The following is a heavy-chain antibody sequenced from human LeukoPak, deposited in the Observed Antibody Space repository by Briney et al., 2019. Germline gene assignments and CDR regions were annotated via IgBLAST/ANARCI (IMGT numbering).Heavy chain of an antibody. V-gene: IGHV4-59*01. D-gene: IGHD2-8*01. CDR3: ARDCSRSDTNYDWFDP. CDR1: GVSISSYY. Sequence: SETLSLTCTVSGVSISSYYWSWIRQPPGKGLEWIGYIYYSGSTNYNPTLKSRVTISVDTSKNQFSLKLSSVTAADTAVYYCARDCSRSDTNYDWFDPWGQGTLVTVSS. CDR2: IYYSGST. J-gene: IGHJ5*02.